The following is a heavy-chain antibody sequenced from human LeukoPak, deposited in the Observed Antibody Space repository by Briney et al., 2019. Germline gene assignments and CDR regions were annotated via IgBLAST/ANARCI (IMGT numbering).Heavy chain of an antibody. CDR1: GFTFSSYG. V-gene: IGHV3-30*02. D-gene: IGHD6-13*01. CDR2: IRYDGSNK. J-gene: IGHJ4*02. CDR3: ASQLDSSSLPFDY. Sequence: GGSLRLSCAASGFTFSSYGMHWVRQAPGKGLEWVAFIRYDGSNKYYADSVKGRFTISRDNSKNTLYLQMNSLRAEDTAVYYCASQLDSSSLPFDYWAREPWSPSPQ.